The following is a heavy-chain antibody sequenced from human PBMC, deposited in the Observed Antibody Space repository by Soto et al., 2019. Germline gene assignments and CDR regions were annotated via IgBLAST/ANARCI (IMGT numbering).Heavy chain of an antibody. CDR1: GFTFSSYG. D-gene: IGHD4-17*01. V-gene: IGHV3-30*18. CDR2: ISYDGINK. CDR3: AKDRWVRQLRSYFDY. Sequence: QVQLVESGGGVVQPGRSLRLSCAASGFTFSSYGMHWVRQAPGKGLEWVAFISYDGINKYYADSVKGRFTISRDNSKNTLYLQMSSLRAEETVVYYCAKDRWVRQLRSYFDYWGQGTLVTVSS. J-gene: IGHJ4*02.